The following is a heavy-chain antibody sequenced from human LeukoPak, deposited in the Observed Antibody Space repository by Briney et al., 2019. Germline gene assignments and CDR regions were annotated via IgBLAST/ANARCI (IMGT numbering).Heavy chain of an antibody. V-gene: IGHV3-23*01. CDR3: ARASSSSRPYYFDY. CDR2: ISEIISGT. Sequence: GGSLRLSCTASGFTFSSYDMSWVRQAPGKALEWVSSISEIISGTYYADSVKGRFTTSRDTSKNTLYLQMNSLRAEDTAIYYCARASSSSRPYYFDYWGQGTLVTVSS. D-gene: IGHD6-6*01. J-gene: IGHJ4*02. CDR1: GFTFSSYD.